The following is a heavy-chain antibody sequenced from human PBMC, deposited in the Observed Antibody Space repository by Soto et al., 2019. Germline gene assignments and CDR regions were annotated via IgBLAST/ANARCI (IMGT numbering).Heavy chain of an antibody. CDR2: IVVGSGNT. CDR3: ARDRQPYSSCWYYYRPNWFDP. D-gene: IGHD6-13*01. V-gene: IGHV1-58*02. J-gene: IGHJ5*02. CDR1: GFTFTSSA. Sequence: SVKVSCKASGFTFTSSAMQWVRQARGQRLEWIGWIVVGSGNTNYAQKFQERVTITRDMSTSTAYMELSSLRSEDTAVYYCARDRQPYSSCWYYYRPNWFDPWGQGTLVTVSS.